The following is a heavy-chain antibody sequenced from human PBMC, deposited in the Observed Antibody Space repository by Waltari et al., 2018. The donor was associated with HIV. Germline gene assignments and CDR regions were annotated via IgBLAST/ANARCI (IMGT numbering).Heavy chain of an antibody. V-gene: IGHV3-23*01. J-gene: IGHJ4*02. CDR1: GFTFSSFA. Sequence: EVQLLESGGGLVQPGGSLRLSCAASGFTFSSFAMIWVRQAPGKGLEWVAAISGSGGSTYYADFVKGRFTISRDNSRTTLSRQMNSLRAEDTAVYYCAKDPFSSSWYLNYFDYWGQGTLVTVSS. CDR3: AKDPFSSSWYLNYFDY. CDR2: ISGSGGST. D-gene: IGHD6-13*01.